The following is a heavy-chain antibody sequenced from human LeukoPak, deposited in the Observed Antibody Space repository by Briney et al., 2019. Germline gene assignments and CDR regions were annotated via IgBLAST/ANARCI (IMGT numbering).Heavy chain of an antibody. D-gene: IGHD3-22*01. CDR1: GGSISSSSYY. CDR3: ARLSYYYDSSGSTHFDY. CDR2: IYYSGST. J-gene: IGHJ4*02. V-gene: IGHV4-39*01. Sequence: SETLSLTCTVSGGSISSSSYYWGWIRQPPGKGLEWIGGIYYSGSTYYNPSLKSRVTISVDTSKNQFSLKLSSVTAADTAVYYCARLSYYYDSSGSTHFDYWGQGTLVTVSS.